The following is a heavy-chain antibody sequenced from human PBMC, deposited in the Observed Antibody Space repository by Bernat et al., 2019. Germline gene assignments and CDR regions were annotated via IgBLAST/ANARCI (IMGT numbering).Heavy chain of an antibody. CDR1: GCTFSTYA. Sequence: EVQLLESRGGLVQPGGSLRLFCTASGCTFSTYAMTWVRQAPVKGLEWVLTITDRGVGPYCADSVKDRLTICRGNFTSTLDLQMNSLVAEDTALDYCERGLGSSWPGSDCWGGGTLVPVSS. D-gene: IGHD6-13*01. V-gene: IGHV3-23*01. CDR3: ERGLGSSWPGSDC. J-gene: IGHJ4*02. CDR2: ITDRGVGP.